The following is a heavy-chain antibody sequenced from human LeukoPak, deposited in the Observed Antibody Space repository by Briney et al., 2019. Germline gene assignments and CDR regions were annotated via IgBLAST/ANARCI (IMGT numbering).Heavy chain of an antibody. J-gene: IGHJ3*02. CDR3: ARLGYCSSTSCHHAFDI. Sequence: KPSETLSLTCTVSGGSISSSSYYWGWIRQPPGKGLEWIGSIYYSGSTYYNPSLKSRVTISVDTSKNQFSLKLSSVTAADTAVYYCARLGYCSSTSCHHAFDIWGQGTMVTVSS. V-gene: IGHV4-39*01. CDR1: GGSISSSSYY. D-gene: IGHD2-2*01. CDR2: IYYSGST.